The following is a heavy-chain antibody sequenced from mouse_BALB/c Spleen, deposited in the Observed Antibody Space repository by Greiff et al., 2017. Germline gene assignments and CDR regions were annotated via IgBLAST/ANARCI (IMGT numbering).Heavy chain of an antibody. CDR3: ARDRYDDWYFDV. V-gene: IGHV2-9*02. D-gene: IGHD2-14*01. Sequence: QVHVKQSGPGLVAPSQSLSITCTVSGFSLTSYGVHWVRQPPGKGLEWLGVIWAGGSTNYNSALMSRLSISKDNSKSQVFLKMNSLQTDDTAMYYCARDRYDDWYFDVWGAGTTVTVSS. J-gene: IGHJ1*01. CDR1: GFSLTSYG. CDR2: IWAGGST.